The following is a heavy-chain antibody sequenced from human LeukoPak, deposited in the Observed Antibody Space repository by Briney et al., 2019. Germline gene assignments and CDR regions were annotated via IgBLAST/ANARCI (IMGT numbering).Heavy chain of an antibody. CDR1: GGSISSYY. D-gene: IGHD3-10*01. J-gene: IGHJ4*02. V-gene: IGHV4-59*01. CDR2: IYYSGST. CDR3: ARGRYGSGSYRAAGY. Sequence: SETLSLTCTVSGGSISSYYWSWIRQPPGKGLEWIGYIYYSGSTNYNPSLKSRVTISVDTSRTQFSLKLSSVTAADTAVYYCARGRYGSGSYRAAGYWGQGTLVTVSS.